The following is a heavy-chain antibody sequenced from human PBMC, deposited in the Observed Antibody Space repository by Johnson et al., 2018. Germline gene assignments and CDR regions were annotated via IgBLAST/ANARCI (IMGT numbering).Heavy chain of an antibody. CDR2: ISGSWGST. V-gene: IGHV3-23*04. J-gene: IGHJ1*01. CDR3: AYYDEAIAEYFQH. D-gene: IGHD3-22*01. Sequence: VQLVQSGGGLVQXGGSLRLSCAASGFTFSSYAMSWVRQAPGEGLDWVLAISGSWGSTYYADSVKGRFTISRDNSKNTLYLQMNSLRAEDTAVYYSAYYDEAIAEYFQHWGQGTLVTVSS. CDR1: GFTFSSYA.